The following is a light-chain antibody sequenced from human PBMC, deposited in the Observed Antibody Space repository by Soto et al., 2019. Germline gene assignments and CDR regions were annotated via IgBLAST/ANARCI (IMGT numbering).Light chain of an antibody. Sequence: EIVLTQSPGTLSLSPGERATLSCRASQSVSSSYLAWYQQKAGQAPRHLIYDASSRATGIPDRFSGSGSGTDFTLTISRLEPEDFAVYYCQHYGTSALFGPGTKVDIK. CDR3: QHYGTSAL. V-gene: IGKV3-20*01. J-gene: IGKJ3*01. CDR1: QSVSSSY. CDR2: DAS.